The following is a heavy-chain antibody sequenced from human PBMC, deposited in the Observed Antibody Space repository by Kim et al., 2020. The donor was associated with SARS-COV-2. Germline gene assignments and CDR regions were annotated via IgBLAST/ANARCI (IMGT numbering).Heavy chain of an antibody. J-gene: IGHJ4*02. CDR1: GYTFTSYG. Sequence: ASVKVSCKASGYTFTSYGISWVRQAPGQGLEWMGWISAYNGNTNYAQKLQGRVTMTTDTSTSTAYMELRSLRSDDTAVYYCARVSLPIFGVVIISLDYWGQGTLVTVSS. V-gene: IGHV1-18*04. D-gene: IGHD3-3*01. CDR3: ARVSLPIFGVVIISLDY. CDR2: ISAYNGNT.